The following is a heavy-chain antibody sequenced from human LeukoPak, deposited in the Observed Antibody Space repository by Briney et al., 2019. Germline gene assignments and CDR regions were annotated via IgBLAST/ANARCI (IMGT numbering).Heavy chain of an antibody. CDR1: GGSISSSSYY. Sequence: SETLSLTCTVSGGSISSSSYYWGWIRQPPGKGLEWIGSINYSGSTYYNPSLKSRVTISVDTSKNQFSLKLSSVTAADTAVYYCARIVGASDYWGQGTLVTVSS. CDR3: ARIVGASDY. V-gene: IGHV4-39*01. D-gene: IGHD1-26*01. CDR2: INYSGST. J-gene: IGHJ4*02.